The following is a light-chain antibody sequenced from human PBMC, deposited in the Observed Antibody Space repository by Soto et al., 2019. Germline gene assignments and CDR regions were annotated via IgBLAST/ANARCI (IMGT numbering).Light chain of an antibody. Sequence: QSVLTQPPSGSGTPGQRVTISCSGSSSNIGSNTVNWYQQLPGTAPKLLIYSNNQRPSGVPDRFSGSKSGTSASLAISGLQSEDEADYYCAAWDDSLNGLYVFGTATKATVL. CDR1: SSNIGSNT. V-gene: IGLV1-44*01. CDR3: AAWDDSLNGLYV. CDR2: SNN. J-gene: IGLJ1*01.